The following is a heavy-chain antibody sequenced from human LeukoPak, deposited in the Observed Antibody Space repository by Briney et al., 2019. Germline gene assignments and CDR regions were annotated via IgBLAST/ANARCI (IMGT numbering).Heavy chain of an antibody. J-gene: IGHJ6*02. CDR2: IYPGDSDT. CDR1: GYSFASYW. CDR3: ARLREQQWLVPYYYYGLDV. Sequence: GESLKISCKGSGYSFASYWIGWVRQMPEKGLEWMGVIYPGDSDTRYSPSFQGQVTISADKSISTAYLQWSSLKASDTAMYYCARLREQQWLVPYYYYGLDVWGQGTTVTVSS. D-gene: IGHD6-19*01. V-gene: IGHV5-51*01.